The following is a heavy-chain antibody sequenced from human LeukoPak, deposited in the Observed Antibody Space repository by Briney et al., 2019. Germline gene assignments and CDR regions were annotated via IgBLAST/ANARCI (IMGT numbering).Heavy chain of an antibody. CDR3: ARDLNWETY. CDR2: IKTDGSQI. V-gene: IGHV3-7*01. Sequence: GGSLRLSCAASGFTFSIYWMTWVRQAPGKGLEWVANIKTDGSQIYYVDSVKGRFTISRDNAKNSLYLQMSSLRAEDTAVYYCARDLNWETYWGQGTLVTVSS. CDR1: GFTFSIYW. J-gene: IGHJ4*02. D-gene: IGHD1-1*01.